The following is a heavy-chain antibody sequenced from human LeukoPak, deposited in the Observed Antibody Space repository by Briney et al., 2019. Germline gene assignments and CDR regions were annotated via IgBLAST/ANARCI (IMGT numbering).Heavy chain of an antibody. J-gene: IGHJ4*02. CDR1: GFTFSAYA. V-gene: IGHV3-23*01. Sequence: GGSLRLSCEASGFTFSAYAMTWVRQAPGKGLEWVSSIGSDNKPHYSESVKGRFAISRDNSKNTVYLQMNSLRAEDTAVYYCARDRSYGDFAWGYWGQGTLVTVST. D-gene: IGHD4-17*01. CDR2: IGSDNKP. CDR3: ARDRSYGDFAWGY.